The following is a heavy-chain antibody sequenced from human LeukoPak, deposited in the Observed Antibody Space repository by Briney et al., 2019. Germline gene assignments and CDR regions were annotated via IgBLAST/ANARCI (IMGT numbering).Heavy chain of an antibody. CDR2: IYYSGST. CDR3: ARGRSGWYNDY. Sequence: SQTLSLTCTVSGGSISSGGHYWSWIRQHPGKGLEWIGYIYYSGSTYYNPSLKSRVTISVDTSKNQFSLKLSSVTAADTAVCYCARGRSGWYNDYWGQGTLVTVSS. J-gene: IGHJ4*02. D-gene: IGHD6-19*01. CDR1: GGSISSGGHY. V-gene: IGHV4-31*03.